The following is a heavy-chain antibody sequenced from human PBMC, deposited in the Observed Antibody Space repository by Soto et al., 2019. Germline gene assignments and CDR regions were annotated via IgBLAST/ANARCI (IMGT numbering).Heavy chain of an antibody. CDR3: AKGLFAVGGTSLDY. Sequence: EVQLVESGGGLVQPGRSLRLSCAASGFTFDDYAMHWVRQAPGKGLEWVSGISWNSGSIGYADSVKGRFTISRDNAKNSLYLQMNSLRAEDTALYYCAKGLFAVGGTSLDYWGQGTLVTVSS. V-gene: IGHV3-9*01. D-gene: IGHD6-19*01. J-gene: IGHJ4*02. CDR1: GFTFDDYA. CDR2: ISWNSGSI.